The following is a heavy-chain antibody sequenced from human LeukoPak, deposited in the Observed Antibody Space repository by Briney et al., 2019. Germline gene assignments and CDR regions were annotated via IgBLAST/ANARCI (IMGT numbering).Heavy chain of an antibody. CDR2: ISGSGGSS. V-gene: IGHV3-23*01. D-gene: IGHD6-6*01. J-gene: IGHJ4*02. CDR1: GFTFSSYA. Sequence: GGSLRLSCAASGFTFSSYAMSWVRQAPGKGLEWVSAISGSGGSSYFADSVKGRFTISRDNSKNTVYLGMNSLRAEDTAVYYCARHFAYSSSSYFDYWGQGSLVTVSS. CDR3: ARHFAYSSSSYFDY.